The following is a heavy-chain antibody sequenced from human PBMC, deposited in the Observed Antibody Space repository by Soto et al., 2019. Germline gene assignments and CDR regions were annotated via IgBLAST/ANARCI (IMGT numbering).Heavy chain of an antibody. CDR2: ISTYSGRT. CDR3: ARGPRITMIRGVISKGDF. V-gene: IGHV1-18*01. J-gene: IGHJ4*02. Sequence: QVDLVQSGAEVKKPGASVKVSCKASDYTFTKYGISWVRQAPGQGLEWMGWISTYSGRTNYAQNLQGRVTMTTDTSTTTAYMELRSLRSDDTAVYYCARGPRITMIRGVISKGDFWGQGTLVTVSS. D-gene: IGHD3-10*01. CDR1: DYTFTKYG.